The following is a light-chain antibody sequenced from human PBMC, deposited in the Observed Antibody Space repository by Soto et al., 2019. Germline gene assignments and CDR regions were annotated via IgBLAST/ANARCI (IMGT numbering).Light chain of an antibody. CDR2: EVS. Sequence: HSELTQAASGSGFPGQSSSISCTGTSSDVGSYNLVSWYQQHPGKAPKLMIYEVSKRPSGVSNRFSGSKSGNTASLTISGLQAEDEADYYCCSYAGSSTPFYVFGTGTKV. V-gene: IGLV2-23*02. CDR3: CSYAGSSTPFYV. J-gene: IGLJ1*01. CDR1: SSDVGSYNL.